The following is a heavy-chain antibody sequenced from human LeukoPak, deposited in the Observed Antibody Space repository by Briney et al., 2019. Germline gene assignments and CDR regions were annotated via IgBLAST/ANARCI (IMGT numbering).Heavy chain of an antibody. Sequence: GGSLRLSCAASGFTVSSNYMSWVRQAPGKGLEWVSSISSSSSYIYYADSVKGRFTISRDNAKNSLYLQMNSLRAEDTAVYYCAKFIAAPFYFDYWGQGTLVTVSS. CDR3: AKFIAAPFYFDY. CDR2: ISSSSSYI. D-gene: IGHD6-13*01. J-gene: IGHJ4*02. CDR1: GFTVSSNY. V-gene: IGHV3-21*01.